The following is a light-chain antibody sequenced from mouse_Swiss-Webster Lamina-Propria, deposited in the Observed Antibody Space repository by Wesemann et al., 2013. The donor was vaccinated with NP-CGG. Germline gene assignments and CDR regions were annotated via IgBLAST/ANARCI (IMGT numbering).Light chain of an antibody. Sequence: QIVLTQSPAIMSASPGEKVTITCSASSSVSYMHWFQQKPGTSPKLWIYSTSNLASGVPARFSGSGSGTSYSLTISSVKAEDAATYYCQQWSSSPPTFGSGTKLEIK. V-gene: IGKV4-57*01. J-gene: IGKJ4*01. CDR3: QQWSSSPPT. CDR2: STS. CDR1: SSVSY.